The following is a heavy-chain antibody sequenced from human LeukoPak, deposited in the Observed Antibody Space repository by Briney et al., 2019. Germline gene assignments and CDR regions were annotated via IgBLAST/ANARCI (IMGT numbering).Heavy chain of an antibody. J-gene: IGHJ5*02. D-gene: IGHD6-13*01. CDR2: IYYSGST. V-gene: IGHV4-39*07. Sequence: SETLSLTCTVSGGSISSSSYYWGWIRQPPGKGLEWIGSIYYSGSTYYNPSLKSRVTRSVDTSKNQFSLKLSSVTAADTAVYYCARDKYSSTPPGFDPWGQGTLVTVSS. CDR1: GGSISSSSYY. CDR3: ARDKYSSTPPGFDP.